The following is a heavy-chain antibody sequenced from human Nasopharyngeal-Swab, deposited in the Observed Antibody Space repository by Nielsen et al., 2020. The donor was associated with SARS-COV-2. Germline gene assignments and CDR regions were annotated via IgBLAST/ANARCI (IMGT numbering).Heavy chain of an antibody. D-gene: IGHD6-19*01. CDR3: ASGHGSGWWEYWFDP. Sequence: SETLSLTCAVYGGSFSGYSWSWIRQAPGKGLEWIGEINHSGSTNYNRSLKSRVIISVDTSKNQFSLKLSSVTAADTAVYYCASGHGSGWWEYWFDPWGQGTLVTVSS. CDR2: INHSGST. V-gene: IGHV4-34*01. J-gene: IGHJ5*02. CDR1: GGSFSGYS.